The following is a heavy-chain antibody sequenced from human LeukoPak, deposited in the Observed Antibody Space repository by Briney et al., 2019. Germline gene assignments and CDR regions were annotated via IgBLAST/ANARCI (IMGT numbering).Heavy chain of an antibody. CDR3: ARDFRSSRGHYYLDV. Sequence: GGSLRLSCAASGFTFSSYSMNWVRQAPGKGLEWVSSISSSSSYIYYADSVKGRFTISRDNAKNSLYLQMNSLRAEDTAVYYCARDFRSSRGHYYLDVWGKGTTVTVSS. V-gene: IGHV3-21*01. CDR1: GFTFSSYS. D-gene: IGHD6-13*01. J-gene: IGHJ6*03. CDR2: ISSSSSYI.